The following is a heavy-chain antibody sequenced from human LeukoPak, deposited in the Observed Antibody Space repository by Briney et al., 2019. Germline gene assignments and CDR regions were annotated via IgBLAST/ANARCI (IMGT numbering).Heavy chain of an antibody. J-gene: IGHJ4*02. CDR3: ARAARSRTDY. CDR1: GGSISSGDYY. D-gene: IGHD4-17*01. CDR2: INHSGST. V-gene: IGHV4-39*07. Sequence: SETLSLTCTVSGGSISSGDYYWSWIRQPPGKGLEWIGEINHSGSTNYNPSLKSRVTISVDTSKNQFSLKLSSVTAADTAVYYCARAARSRTDYWGQGTLVTVSS.